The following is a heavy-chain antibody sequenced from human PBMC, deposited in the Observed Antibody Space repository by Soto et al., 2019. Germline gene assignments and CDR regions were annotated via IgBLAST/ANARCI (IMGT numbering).Heavy chain of an antibody. CDR1: GYTFTSYA. CDR3: ARPRKLCSGGSCYTSYYYGMDV. D-gene: IGHD2-15*01. CDR2: INAGNGNT. J-gene: IGHJ6*02. V-gene: IGHV1-3*01. Sequence: ASVKVSCKASGYTFTSYAMHWVRQAPGQRLEWMGWINAGNGNTKYLQKFQGRVTITRDTSASTAYMGLSSLRSEDTAVYYCARPRKLCSGGSCYTSYYYGMDVWGQGTTVTVSS.